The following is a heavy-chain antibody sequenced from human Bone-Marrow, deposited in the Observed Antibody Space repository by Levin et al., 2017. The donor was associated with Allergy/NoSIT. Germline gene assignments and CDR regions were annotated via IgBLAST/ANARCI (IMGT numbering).Heavy chain of an antibody. CDR1: GFSISNYG. V-gene: IGHV3-33*08. Sequence: QAGGSLRLSCAASGFSISNYGMNWVRQAPGKGLEWVAVVWYDGSNRYYADSVRGRFTISRDNSKNTLYLQMNTLRVDDTAVYYCASLLRGNEPGYDSWGQGTLVTVSS. D-gene: IGHD3-16*01. CDR2: VWYDGSNR. CDR3: ASLLRGNEPGYDS. J-gene: IGHJ4*02.